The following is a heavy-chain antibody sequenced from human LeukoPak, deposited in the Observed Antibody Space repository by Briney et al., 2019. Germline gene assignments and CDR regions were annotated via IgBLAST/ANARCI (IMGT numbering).Heavy chain of an antibody. CDR3: ARDYDFWSGYYNPRFDY. V-gene: IGHV3-33*01. D-gene: IGHD3-3*01. Sequence: PGRSLRLSCAASGFTFSSYGMHWVRQAPGKGLEWVAVMWYDGSNKYYADSVKGRFTISRDNSKNTLYLQMNSLRAEDTAVYYCARDYDFWSGYYNPRFDYWGQGTLVTVSS. J-gene: IGHJ4*02. CDR1: GFTFSSYG. CDR2: MWYDGSNK.